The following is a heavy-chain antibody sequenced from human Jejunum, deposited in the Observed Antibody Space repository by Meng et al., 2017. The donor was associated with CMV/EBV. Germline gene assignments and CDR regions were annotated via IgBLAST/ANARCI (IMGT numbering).Heavy chain of an antibody. CDR1: WLSISTTAVG. Sequence: TCTLSWLSISTTAVGVGWIRQPPGKTLEWLTLIYENDDKRYSPSLKSRLTITKDTSKSQVVLIMTNMDPVDTATYFCAKRLSAGSFDYWGPGILVTVSS. CDR2: IYENDDK. V-gene: IGHV2-5*01. J-gene: IGHJ4*02. CDR3: AKRLSAGSFDY.